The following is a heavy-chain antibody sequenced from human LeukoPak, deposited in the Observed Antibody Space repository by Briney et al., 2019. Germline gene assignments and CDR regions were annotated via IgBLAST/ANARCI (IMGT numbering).Heavy chain of an antibody. CDR3: ASGWALS. J-gene: IGHJ5*02. D-gene: IGHD1-26*01. CDR1: GDSVSNKNGG. CDR2: TYFRSEWHP. V-gene: IGHV6-1*01. Sequence: SQTLSLTCDVSGDSVSNKNGGWNWIRQSPSRGLEWLGRTYFRSEWHPDYAVSVKGRIAITADTSKNQFSLQLASVTPEDTAVYYCASGWALSWGQGSLVTVSS.